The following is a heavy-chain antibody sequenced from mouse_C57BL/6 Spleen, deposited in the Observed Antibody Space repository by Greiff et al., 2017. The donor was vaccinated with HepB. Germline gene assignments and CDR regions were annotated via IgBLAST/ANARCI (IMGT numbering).Heavy chain of an antibody. J-gene: IGHJ2*01. CDR3: ARHFYYGSSYYFDY. CDR1: GFTFSSYG. D-gene: IGHD1-1*01. CDR2: ISSGGSYT. Sequence: DVQLQESGGDLVKPGGSLKLSCAASGFTFSSYGMSWVRQTPDKRLEWVATISSGGSYTYYPDSVKGRFTISRDNAKNTLYLQMSSLKSEDTAMYYCARHFYYGSSYYFDYWGQGTTLTVSS. V-gene: IGHV5-6*01.